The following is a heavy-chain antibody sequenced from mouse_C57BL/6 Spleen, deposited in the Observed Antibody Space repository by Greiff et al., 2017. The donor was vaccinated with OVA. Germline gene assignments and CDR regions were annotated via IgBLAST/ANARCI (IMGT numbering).Heavy chain of an antibody. CDR3: AKLPGGFAY. D-gene: IGHD4-1*01. Sequence: DVMLVESGGGLVKPGGSLKLSCAASGFTFSDYGMHWVRQAPEKGLEWVAYISSGSSTIYYADTVKGRVTISRDNAKNTLSLQMTSLRSEDTAMYYCAKLPGGFAYWGQGTLVTVSA. V-gene: IGHV5-17*01. J-gene: IGHJ3*01. CDR1: GFTFSDYG. CDR2: ISSGSSTI.